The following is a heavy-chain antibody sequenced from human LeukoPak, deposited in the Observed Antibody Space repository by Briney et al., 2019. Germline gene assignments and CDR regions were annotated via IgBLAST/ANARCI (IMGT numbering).Heavy chain of an antibody. CDR1: GYSFTSYW. V-gene: IGHV5-51*01. Sequence: GESLKISCKGSGYSFTSYWIGWVRQVPGKGLEWMGIIYPGDSDTRYSPSLQGQVTISADKSISTAYLQWSSLKASDTAMYYCARSRITMVRGVIISTPWFDPWGQGTLVTVSS. D-gene: IGHD3-10*01. CDR3: ARSRITMVRGVIISTPWFDP. CDR2: IYPGDSDT. J-gene: IGHJ5*02.